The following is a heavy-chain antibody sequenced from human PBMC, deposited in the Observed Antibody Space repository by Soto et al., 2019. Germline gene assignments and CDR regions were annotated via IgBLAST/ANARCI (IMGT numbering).Heavy chain of an antibody. CDR3: ARVLDTFGGVPPGNYYYYYMDV. D-gene: IGHD3-16*01. Sequence: QVQLVQSGAEVKKPGASVKVSCKASGYTFTSYGISWVRQAPGQGLEWMGWISAYNGNTNYAQKLQGRVTMTTDTSTSTAYMELRSLRSDDTAVYYCARVLDTFGGVPPGNYYYYYMDVWGKGTTVTVSS. J-gene: IGHJ6*03. CDR2: ISAYNGNT. V-gene: IGHV1-18*01. CDR1: GYTFTSYG.